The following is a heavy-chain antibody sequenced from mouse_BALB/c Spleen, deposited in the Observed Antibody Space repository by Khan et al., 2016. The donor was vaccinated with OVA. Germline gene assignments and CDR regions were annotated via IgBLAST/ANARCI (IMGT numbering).Heavy chain of an antibody. V-gene: IGHV9-3-1*01. CDR3: ARPHYFSYVMDN. CDR2: INTYTGEP. J-gene: IGHJ4*01. Sequence: QVQLQQSGPELKKPGETVKISCKASGYTFTKSGMNWVKQAPGKGLKWMGWINTYTGEPTYADDFKGRFAFSLETSASTAYLQINNLKNEDTATYFCARPHYFSYVMDNWGQGTSVTVSS. CDR1: GYTFTKSG. D-gene: IGHD1-1*01.